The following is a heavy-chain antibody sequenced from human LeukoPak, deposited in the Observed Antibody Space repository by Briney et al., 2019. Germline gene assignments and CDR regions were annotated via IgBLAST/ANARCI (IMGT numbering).Heavy chain of an antibody. Sequence: SQTPSLTCTVSGGSISSSSYYWGWIRQPPGKGLEWIGSIYYSGSTYYNPSLKSRVTISVDTSKNQFSLKLSSVTAADTAVYYCARQLRSGSYMYYFDYWGQGTLVTVSS. J-gene: IGHJ4*02. CDR1: GGSISSSSYY. V-gene: IGHV4-39*01. CDR2: IYYSGST. CDR3: ARQLRSGSYMYYFDY. D-gene: IGHD1-26*01.